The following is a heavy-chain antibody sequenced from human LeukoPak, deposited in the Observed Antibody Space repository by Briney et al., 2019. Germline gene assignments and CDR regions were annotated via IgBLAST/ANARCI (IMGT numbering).Heavy chain of an antibody. Sequence: GASVKVSCTASGYTFTSYNINWVRQATGQGLEWMGWMNPNSGNTGYAQKFQGRVTMTRNTSIRTAYMELSSLRSEDTAVYYCARGEVAALLDAFDIWGQGTMVTVSS. D-gene: IGHD2-15*01. CDR3: ARGEVAALLDAFDI. J-gene: IGHJ3*02. CDR2: MNPNSGNT. V-gene: IGHV1-8*01. CDR1: GYTFTSYN.